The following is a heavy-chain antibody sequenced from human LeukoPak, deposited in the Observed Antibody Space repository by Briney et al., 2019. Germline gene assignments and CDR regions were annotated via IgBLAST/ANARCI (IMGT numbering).Heavy chain of an antibody. D-gene: IGHD2-2*01. CDR1: GYVFTSYS. Sequence: ASVKITCKASGYVFTSYSLAWLRQAPAQGIEWVGTIILFNDRTKFAQTFQGRVTMNTASSTTTAYLQLTNLRLDDTAVYYCARAPSSLNCYVDCDFDSWGQGTLVTVSS. V-gene: IGHV1-18*01. CDR3: ARAPSSLNCYVDCDFDS. J-gene: IGHJ5*01. CDR2: IILFNDRT.